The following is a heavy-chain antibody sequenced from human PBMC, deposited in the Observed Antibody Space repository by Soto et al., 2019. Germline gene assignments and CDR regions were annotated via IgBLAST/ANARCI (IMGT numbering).Heavy chain of an antibody. Sequence: QVQLVQSGAEVKKPGASVKVSCKASGYTFTSNGISWVRQAPGQGLEWMGWISTNSGNTNYAQTVQGRVTMTTETSTDTAYMELRSLRSDDTAVYYCARDRDHCLDNWGQGTLANVSS. D-gene: IGHD2-21*02. CDR2: ISTNSGNT. CDR1: GYTFTSNG. CDR3: ARDRDHCLDN. J-gene: IGHJ4*02. V-gene: IGHV1-18*01.